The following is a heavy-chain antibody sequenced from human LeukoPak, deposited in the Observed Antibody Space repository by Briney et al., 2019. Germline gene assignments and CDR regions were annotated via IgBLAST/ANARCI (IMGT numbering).Heavy chain of an antibody. CDR2: IKQDGSEQ. CDR1: GFTFSSYC. Sequence: GGSLRLSCAASGFTFSSYCMSWVRQAPGKGLGWVAIIKQDGSEQYYVDSVKGRFTISRDNAENSLYLQMNSLRAEDTAVYYCARDTSSIVGPRFDYWGQGTLVTVSS. V-gene: IGHV3-7*01. J-gene: IGHJ4*02. CDR3: ARDTSSIVGPRFDY. D-gene: IGHD1-26*01.